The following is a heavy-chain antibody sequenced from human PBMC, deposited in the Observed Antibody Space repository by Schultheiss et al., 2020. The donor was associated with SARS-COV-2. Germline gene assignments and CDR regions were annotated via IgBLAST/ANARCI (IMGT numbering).Heavy chain of an antibody. J-gene: IGHJ6*02. D-gene: IGHD3-10*01. CDR3: ARTSGQPPTWGMDV. CDR2: ISSSGSTI. CDR1: GFTFTSFA. V-gene: IGHV3-48*01. Sequence: GGSLRLSCAASGFTFTSFALHWVRQAPGKGLEWVSYISSSGSTIYYADSVKGRFTISRDNSKNTLYLQMNSLRAEDTAVYYCARTSGQPPTWGMDVWGQGTTVTVSS.